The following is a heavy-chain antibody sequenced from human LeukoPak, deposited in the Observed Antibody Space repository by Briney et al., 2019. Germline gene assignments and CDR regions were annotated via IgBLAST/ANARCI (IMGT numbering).Heavy chain of an antibody. V-gene: IGHV3-21*01. CDR3: ARGGRWLQLLGY. CDR1: GFTFGSYA. D-gene: IGHD5-24*01. J-gene: IGHJ4*02. Sequence: GGSLRLSCAASGFTFGSYAMSWVRQAPGKGLEWVSSISSSSSYIYYADSVKGRFTISRDNAKNSLYLQMNSLRAEDTAVYYCARGGRWLQLLGYWGQGTLVTVSS. CDR2: ISSSSSYI.